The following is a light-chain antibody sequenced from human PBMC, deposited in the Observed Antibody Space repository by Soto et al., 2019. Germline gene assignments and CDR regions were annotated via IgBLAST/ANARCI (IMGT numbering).Light chain of an antibody. J-gene: IGKJ5*01. CDR3: QKSYTTPAIT. Sequence: IVMIQSPDSLAVSLGERAAIKCKSSQSVLSSCNNLNYLAWYQTKPGQPPKLLIYWASTRESGVPDRFSGRGSGTDFTLTIRRLQAEDVAVYYCQKSYTTPAITLGNGKRRDIK. CDR2: WAS. V-gene: IGKV4-1*01. CDR1: QSVLSSCNNLNY.